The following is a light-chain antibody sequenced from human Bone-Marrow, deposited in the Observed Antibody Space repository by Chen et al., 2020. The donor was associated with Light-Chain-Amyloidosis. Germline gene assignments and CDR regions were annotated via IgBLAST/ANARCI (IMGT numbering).Light chain of an antibody. Sequence: SYELTQPPSVSVSPGQTARITCSGDDLPTKYAYWYQQKPGQAPVLVIHRDTERPSGISERFSGSSSGTTATLTISGVQAEDEADYHCQSADSSAAYGVIFGGGTKLTVL. V-gene: IGLV3-25*03. CDR2: RDT. CDR3: QSADSSAAYGVI. CDR1: DLPTKY. J-gene: IGLJ2*01.